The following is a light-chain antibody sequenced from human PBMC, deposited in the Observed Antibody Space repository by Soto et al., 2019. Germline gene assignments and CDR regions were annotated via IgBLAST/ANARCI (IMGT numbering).Light chain of an antibody. Sequence: QAVVTQSPSASGTPGQMVTISCSGSRSNIGRNFAYWYQHVPGTAPRLLIQRNNERPSGVPDRFSGSKSGTSVSLAISGLRSDDEATYYCAAWDDTLDAQVFGGGTKLTVL. CDR2: RNN. J-gene: IGLJ3*02. CDR3: AAWDDTLDAQV. CDR1: RSNIGRNF. V-gene: IGLV1-47*01.